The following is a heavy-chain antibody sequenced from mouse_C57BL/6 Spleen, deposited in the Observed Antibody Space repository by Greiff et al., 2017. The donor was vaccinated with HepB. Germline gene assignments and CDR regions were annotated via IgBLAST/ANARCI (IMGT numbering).Heavy chain of an antibody. Sequence: QVQLQQSGAELARPGASVKLSCKASGYTFTSYGISWVKQRTGQGLEWIGEIYPRSGNTYYNEKFKGKATLTADKSSSTAYMELRSLTSEDSAVYFCAREWYGNYLAYWGQGTLVTVSA. D-gene: IGHD2-10*02. J-gene: IGHJ3*01. CDR3: AREWYGNYLAY. CDR1: GYTFTSYG. V-gene: IGHV1-81*01. CDR2: IYPRSGNT.